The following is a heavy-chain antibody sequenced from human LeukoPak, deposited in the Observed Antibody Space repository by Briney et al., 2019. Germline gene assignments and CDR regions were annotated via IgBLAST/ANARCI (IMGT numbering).Heavy chain of an antibody. CDR3: ARGPTFAVASSSWRVGNY. J-gene: IGHJ4*02. D-gene: IGHD6-13*01. Sequence: GASVKVSCKASGYTFTSYDINWVRQATGQGLEWMGWMNPNSCNTGYAQKVQGRVTITRNTSISTAYMELSSLRSEDTAVYYCARGPTFAVASSSWRVGNYWGQGTLVTVSS. V-gene: IGHV1-8*03. CDR2: MNPNSCNT. CDR1: GYTFTSYD.